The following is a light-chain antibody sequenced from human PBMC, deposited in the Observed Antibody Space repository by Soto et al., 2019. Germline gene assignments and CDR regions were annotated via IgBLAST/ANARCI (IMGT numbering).Light chain of an antibody. CDR1: QRVNSRY. J-gene: IGKJ1*01. CDR3: QQYGNSKWP. V-gene: IGKV3-20*01. Sequence: EIVLTQSPGTLSLSPGERATLSCRASQRVNSRYLAWYQQKPGQAPRLLIYVASRRATGIPDKFSGSWAGTDFTLTISKLEPEDFAVYYCQQYGNSKWPFGQGTKEEIK. CDR2: VAS.